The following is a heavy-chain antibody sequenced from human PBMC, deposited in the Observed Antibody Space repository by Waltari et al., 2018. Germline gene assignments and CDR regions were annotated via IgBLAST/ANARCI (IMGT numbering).Heavy chain of an antibody. Sequence: QLQLQESGPGLVKPSETLSLTCTVSGGSISSSSYYWGWIRQPPGKGLEWIGSIYYSGSTYYNPSLTSRVTISVNTSKNQFSLKLSSVTAADTAVYYCARDMGLLSGSLDDYWGQGTLVTVSS. D-gene: IGHD1-26*01. J-gene: IGHJ4*02. V-gene: IGHV4-39*07. CDR3: ARDMGLLSGSLDDY. CDR2: IYYSGST. CDR1: GGSISSSSYY.